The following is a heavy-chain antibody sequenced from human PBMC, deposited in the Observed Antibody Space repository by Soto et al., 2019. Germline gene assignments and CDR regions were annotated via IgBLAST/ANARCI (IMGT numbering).Heavy chain of an antibody. CDR2: INHSGST. D-gene: IGHD2-15*01. CDR3: ARGLGCSGGSCYRWFDP. J-gene: IGHJ5*02. CDR1: GGSFSGYY. Sequence: SETLSLTCAVYGGSFSGYYWSWIRQPPGKGLEWIGEINHSGSTNYNPSLKSRVTISVDTSKNQFSLKLSSVTAADTAVYYCARGLGCSGGSCYRWFDPWGQGTLVTVSS. V-gene: IGHV4-34*01.